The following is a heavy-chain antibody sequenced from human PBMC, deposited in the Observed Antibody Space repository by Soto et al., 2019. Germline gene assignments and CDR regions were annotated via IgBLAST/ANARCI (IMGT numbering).Heavy chain of an antibody. Sequence: QLQLQESGPGLVKPSETLSLTCTGSGGSISSSSYYWGWIRQPPGKGLEWIGSIYYSGSTYYNPSLKSRVTISVDTSKNQFSLKLSSVTAADTAVYYCARLYRGVRDYYYYGMDVWGQGTTVTVSS. D-gene: IGHD3-10*01. J-gene: IGHJ6*02. V-gene: IGHV4-39*01. CDR1: GGSISSSSYY. CDR3: ARLYRGVRDYYYYGMDV. CDR2: IYYSGST.